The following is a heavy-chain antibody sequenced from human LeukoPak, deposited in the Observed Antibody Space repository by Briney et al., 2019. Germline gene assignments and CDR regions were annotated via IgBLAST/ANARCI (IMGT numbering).Heavy chain of an antibody. J-gene: IGHJ4*02. V-gene: IGHV3-33*01. Sequence: GGSLRLSCAASGFTFSSYGMHWVRQAPGKGLEWVAVIWYDGSNKYYADSVKGRFTISRDNSKNTLYLQMNSLRAEDTAVYYCARDRWPYSSSSGREDWGQGTLVTVSS. CDR1: GFTFSSYG. D-gene: IGHD6-6*01. CDR3: ARDRWPYSSSSGRED. CDR2: IWYDGSNK.